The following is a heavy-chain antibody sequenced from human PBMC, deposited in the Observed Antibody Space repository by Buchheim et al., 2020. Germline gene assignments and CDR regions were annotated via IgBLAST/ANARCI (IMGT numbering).Heavy chain of an antibody. V-gene: IGHV3-7*03. CDR2: INRDGSEK. CDR1: GLTFSDSW. CDR3: AKTGDGYYQYYFDH. D-gene: IGHD5-24*01. Sequence: EVQLVESGGGLVQPGESLRLSCAASGLTFSDSWFNWVRQAPGKGLEWVANINRDGSEKYYVDSVKGRFTISRDNSKDTLYLQLNSLRAEDTAVYYCAKTGDGYYQYYFDHWGQGTL. J-gene: IGHJ4*02.